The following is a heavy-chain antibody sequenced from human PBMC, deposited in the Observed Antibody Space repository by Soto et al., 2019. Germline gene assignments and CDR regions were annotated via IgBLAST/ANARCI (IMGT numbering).Heavy chain of an antibody. J-gene: IGHJ5*02. D-gene: IGHD5-12*01. CDR1: GFTFSSYW. Sequence: PGGSPRISCAASGFTFSSYWMSWVRQAPGKGLEWVANIKQDGSEKYYVDSVKGRFTISRDNAKNSLYLQMNSLRAEDTAVYYCAKGSRDGYNSNWFDPWGQGTLVTVSS. CDR3: AKGSRDGYNSNWFDP. CDR2: IKQDGSEK. V-gene: IGHV3-7*04.